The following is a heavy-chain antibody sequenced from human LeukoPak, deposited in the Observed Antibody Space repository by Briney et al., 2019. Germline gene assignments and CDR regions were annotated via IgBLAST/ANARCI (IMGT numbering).Heavy chain of an antibody. CDR2: ISGSGGST. V-gene: IGHV3-23*01. D-gene: IGHD3-10*01. Sequence: GGSLRLSCAASGFTFSSYAMSWVRQAPGKGLEWVSAISGSGGSTYYADSVKGRFTISRDNSKNTLYLQMNSLRAEDTAVYYCAKGVRDRVVPPSHPLDYLGQGTLVTVFS. CDR3: AKGVRDRVVPPSHPLDY. J-gene: IGHJ4*02. CDR1: GFTFSSYA.